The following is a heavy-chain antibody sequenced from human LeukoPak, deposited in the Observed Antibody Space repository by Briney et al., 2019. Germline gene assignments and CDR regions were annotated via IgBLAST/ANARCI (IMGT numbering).Heavy chain of an antibody. CDR2: IKQDGSDK. D-gene: IGHD2-15*01. CDR1: GFTFNKYW. Sequence: PGGSLRLPCVGSGFTFNKYWMSWVRQAPGKGLEWVANIKQDGSDKYYVDSVKGRFTISRDNAKNSLYLQMNSLRAEDTAVYYCGGSGGSAYNWFDPWGQGTLVTVSS. CDR3: GGSGGSAYNWFDP. J-gene: IGHJ5*02. V-gene: IGHV3-7*01.